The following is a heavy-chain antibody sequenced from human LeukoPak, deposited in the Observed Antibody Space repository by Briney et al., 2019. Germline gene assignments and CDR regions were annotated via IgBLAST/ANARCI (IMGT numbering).Heavy chain of an antibody. CDR3: ARYTPATSAFDI. Sequence: SVKVSCKASGGTFSSYAISWVRQAPGQGLEWMGGIIPIFGTANYAQKFQGRVTITTDESTSTAYMELSSLGSEDTAVYYCARYTPATSAFDIWGQGTMVTVSS. CDR2: IIPIFGTA. D-gene: IGHD1-14*01. J-gene: IGHJ3*02. CDR1: GGTFSSYA. V-gene: IGHV1-69*05.